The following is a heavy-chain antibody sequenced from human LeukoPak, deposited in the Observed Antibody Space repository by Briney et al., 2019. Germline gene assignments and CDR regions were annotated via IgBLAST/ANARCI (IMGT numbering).Heavy chain of an antibody. CDR3: ARVRGSGYFYY. CDR1: GHSFATYY. D-gene: IGHD3-3*01. CDR2: INPSGAST. J-gene: IGHJ4*02. Sequence: ASVKVSCKASGHSFATYYMHWVRQAPGQGLEWMGIINPSGASTSYAQKFQGRVTMTRDTSTSTVYMELRSLRSEDTAVYYCARVRGSGYFYYWGQGTPVTVSS. V-gene: IGHV1-46*01.